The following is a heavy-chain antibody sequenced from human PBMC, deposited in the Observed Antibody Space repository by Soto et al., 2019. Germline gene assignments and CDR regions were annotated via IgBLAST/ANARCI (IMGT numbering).Heavy chain of an antibody. J-gene: IGHJ4*02. Sequence: SVKVSCKASGGTFSSYAISWVRQAPGQGLEWMGGIIPIFGTANYAQKFQGRVTITADESTSTAYMELSSLRSEDTAVYYCARDGDYDSSGYYYFRASLWGQGTLVTVSS. V-gene: IGHV1-69*13. CDR2: IIPIFGTA. CDR3: ARDGDYDSSGYYYFRASL. CDR1: GGTFSSYA. D-gene: IGHD3-22*01.